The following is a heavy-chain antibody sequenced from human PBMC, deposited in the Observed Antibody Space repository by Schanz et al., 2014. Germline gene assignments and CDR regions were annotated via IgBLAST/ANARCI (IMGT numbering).Heavy chain of an antibody. J-gene: IGHJ3*01. Sequence: DLEESGGGVVQPGRSLRLSCAASGFTFHTYDMHWVRQAPGKGLEWVAQISHDGHRDFYADSVKGRFTISRDNAKNLLYLQMNGLRAEDTAVYFCARDEGREGYNLACDVWGQGTLVTVSS. V-gene: IGHV3-30-3*01. D-gene: IGHD5-12*01. CDR2: ISHDGHRD. CDR3: ARDEGREGYNLACDV. CDR1: GFTFHTYD.